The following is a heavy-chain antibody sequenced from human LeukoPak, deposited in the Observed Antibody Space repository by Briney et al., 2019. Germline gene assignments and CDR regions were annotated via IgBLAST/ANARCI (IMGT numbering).Heavy chain of an antibody. CDR1: GGSFSGYY. CDR3: ARSRFQYYASSGPNRQSFDY. J-gene: IGHJ4*02. CDR2: INHSGST. Sequence: SETLSLTCAVYGGSFSGYYWSWIPQPPGKGLEWIGEINHSGSTNYNPSLKSRVTISVDTSKNQFSLKLGSVTAADTAVYYGARSRFQYYASSGPNRQSFDYWGEGTLGTAS. D-gene: IGHD3-22*01. V-gene: IGHV4-34*01.